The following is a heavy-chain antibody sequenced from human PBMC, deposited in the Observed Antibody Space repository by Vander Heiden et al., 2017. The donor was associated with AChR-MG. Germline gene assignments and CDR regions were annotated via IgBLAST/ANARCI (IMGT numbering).Heavy chain of an antibody. CDR3: AREYYDSSGYYSPGGDYGMDV. D-gene: IGHD3-22*01. J-gene: IGHJ6*02. CDR1: GYTFTSYG. Sequence: QVQLVQSGAEVTKPGASVKVSCKASGYTFTSYGLSWVRQAPGEGLEWMGWISAYNGNTNYAQKLQGRVTMTTDTSTSTAYMELRSLRSDDTAVYYCAREYYDSSGYYSPGGDYGMDVWGQGTTVTVSS. CDR2: ISAYNGNT. V-gene: IGHV1-18*01.